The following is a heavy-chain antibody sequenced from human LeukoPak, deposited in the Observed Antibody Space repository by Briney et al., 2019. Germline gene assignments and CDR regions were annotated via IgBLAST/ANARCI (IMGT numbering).Heavy chain of an antibody. J-gene: IGHJ5*02. CDR1: VFKINSFD. CDR3: ARELAVPNTYFDP. Sequence: SLRLPCVTTVFKINSFDLHGLRHATGKGLVWVSRIQSNGSSTSYADSVKGRLTISRDNANNTLHLQMNSLRAEDTAVYYCARELAVPNTYFDPWGQGTLVTVSS. V-gene: IGHV3-74*01. CDR2: IQSNGSST. D-gene: IGHD6-19*01.